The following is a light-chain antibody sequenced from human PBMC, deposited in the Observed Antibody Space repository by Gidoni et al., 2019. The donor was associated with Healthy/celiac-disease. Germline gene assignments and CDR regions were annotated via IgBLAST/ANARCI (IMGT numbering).Light chain of an antibody. J-gene: IGKJ4*02. CDR2: AAS. V-gene: IGKV1-39*01. Sequence: IQMPQSPSSLSASVGDRVTITCRASQSISSYLNWYQQKPGKAPKLLIYAASSLQSGVPSRFSGSGSGTDFTLTISSLQPEDFATYYCQQSYSTPRFGGGTKVEIK. CDR1: QSISSY. CDR3: QQSYSTPR.